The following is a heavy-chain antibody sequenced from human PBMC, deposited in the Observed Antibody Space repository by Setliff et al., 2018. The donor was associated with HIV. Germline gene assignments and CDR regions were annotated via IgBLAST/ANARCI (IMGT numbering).Heavy chain of an antibody. Sequence: GGSLRLSCAASGFTFSDYWMSWVRQAPGKGLEWVANINPDGSGRYYVDSVRDRFTISRDNAKNSLYLQMNTLRVEDTALYYCARGDRRIIAASGSGWFDPWGQGTLVTVSS. J-gene: IGHJ5*02. D-gene: IGHD6-13*01. CDR1: GFTFSDYW. CDR3: ARGDRRIIAASGSGWFDP. CDR2: INPDGSGR. V-gene: IGHV3-7*03.